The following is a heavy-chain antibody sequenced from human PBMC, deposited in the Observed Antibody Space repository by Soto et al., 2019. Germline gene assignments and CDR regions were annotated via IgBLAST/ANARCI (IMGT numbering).Heavy chain of an antibody. J-gene: IGHJ4*02. Sequence: GASGKVSCKASGGTFSRYAISWVRQAPGQGLEWMGGIIPIFGTANYAQKFQGRVMITADESTSTAYMELSSLRSEDTAVYYCARESRYCSGGSCYFLPGIDYWGQGTLVTVSS. CDR1: GGTFSRYA. CDR3: ARESRYCSGGSCYFLPGIDY. CDR2: IIPIFGTA. D-gene: IGHD2-15*01. V-gene: IGHV1-69*13.